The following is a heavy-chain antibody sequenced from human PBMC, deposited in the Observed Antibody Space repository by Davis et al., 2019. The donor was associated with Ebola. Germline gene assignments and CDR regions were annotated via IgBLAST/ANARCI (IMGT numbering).Heavy chain of an antibody. CDR1: GYTFTNYG. V-gene: IGHV1-46*01. CDR2: INPTADTT. D-gene: IGHD2-2*01. Sequence: ASVKVSCKASGYTFTNYGISWVRQAPGQGLEWMGIINPTADTTRYAEKFQGRVSMTRDTSTSTVYMEMSSLRSEDTAVYYCAREKERIHIAVVPAGVAAYWGQGTLVTVST. CDR3: AREKERIHIAVVPAGVAAY. J-gene: IGHJ4*02.